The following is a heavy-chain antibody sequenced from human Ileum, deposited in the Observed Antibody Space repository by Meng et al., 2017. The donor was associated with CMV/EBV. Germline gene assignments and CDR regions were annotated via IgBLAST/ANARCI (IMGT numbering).Heavy chain of an antibody. J-gene: IGHJ6*02. CDR1: GFTFSSYA. CDR3: AKGDDSSGYYYTYYYYGMDV. Sequence: SCAASGFTFSSYAMSWVRQAPGKGLEWVSVIYSGGSSTYYADSVKGRFTISRDNSKNTLYLQMNSLRAEDTAVYYCAKGDDSSGYYYTYYYYGMDVWGQGTTVTVSS. V-gene: IGHV3-23*03. D-gene: IGHD3-22*01. CDR2: IYSGGSST.